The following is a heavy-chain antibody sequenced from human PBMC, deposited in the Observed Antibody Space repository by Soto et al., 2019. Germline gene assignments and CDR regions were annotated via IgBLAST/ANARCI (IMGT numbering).Heavy chain of an antibody. V-gene: IGHV4-39*01. CDR3: ARQRTTVVTQAYFDH. CDR1: GESISSSSYY. CDR2: IYYSGRT. Sequence: SETLSLTCIVSGESISSSSYYWVWIRHPPGKGLEWIGSIYYSGRTYYNPSSKSRVTISIDTSKNQFSLKLSSVTATDTAVYYCARQRTTVVTQAYFDHWGQGALVTVSS. J-gene: IGHJ4*02. D-gene: IGHD2-21*02.